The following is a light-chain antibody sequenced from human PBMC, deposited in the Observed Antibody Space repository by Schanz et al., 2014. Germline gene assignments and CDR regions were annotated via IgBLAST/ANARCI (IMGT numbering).Light chain of an antibody. CDR3: QQSYSVPYT. V-gene: IGKV1-9*01. CDR2: AAS. Sequence: IQLTQSPSSLSASVGDRVTITCRASQGISSYLAWYQQKPGKAPKLLIYAASTLQSGVPSRFSGSGSGTDFTLTISSLQPEDFATYYCQQSYSVPYTFGQGTKVEIK. J-gene: IGKJ2*01. CDR1: QGISSY.